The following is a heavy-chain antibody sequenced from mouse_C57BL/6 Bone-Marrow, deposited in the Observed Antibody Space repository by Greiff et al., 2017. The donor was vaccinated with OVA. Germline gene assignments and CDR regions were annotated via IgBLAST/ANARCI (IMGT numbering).Heavy chain of an antibody. V-gene: IGHV10-1*01. CDR2: IRSKSNNYAT. D-gene: IGHD1-1*01. J-gene: IGHJ4*01. CDR3: VRQLYGSSPYAMDY. Sequence: EVKLMESGGGLVQPKGSLKLSCAASGFSFNTYAMNWVRQAPGKGLEWVARIRSKSNNYATYYADSVKDRFTISRDDSESMLYLQMNNLKTEDTAMYYCVRQLYGSSPYAMDYWGQGTSVTVSS. CDR1: GFSFNTYA.